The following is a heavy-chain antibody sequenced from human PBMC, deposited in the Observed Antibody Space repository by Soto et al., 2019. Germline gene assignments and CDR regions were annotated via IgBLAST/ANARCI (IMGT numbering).Heavy chain of an antibody. CDR1: GFTFSSYG. Sequence: GGSLRLSCAASGFTFSSYGMHWVRQAPGKGLEWVAVIWYDGSNKYYADSVKGRFTISRDNSKNTLYLQMNSLRAEDTAVYYCARAGWNSSSWYFGLDYYYYYYMDVWGKGTTVTVSS. J-gene: IGHJ6*03. D-gene: IGHD6-13*01. V-gene: IGHV3-33*01. CDR2: IWYDGSNK. CDR3: ARAGWNSSSWYFGLDYYYYYYMDV.